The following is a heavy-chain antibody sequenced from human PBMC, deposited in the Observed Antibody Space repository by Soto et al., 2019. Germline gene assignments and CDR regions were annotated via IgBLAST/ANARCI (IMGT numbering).Heavy chain of an antibody. CDR1: GGSISSYY. J-gene: IGHJ6*03. D-gene: IGHD2-15*01. Sequence: PSETLSLTCTVSGGSISSYYWSWIRQPPGKGLEWIGYIYYSGSTNYNPSLKSRVTISVDTSKNQFSLKLSSVTAADTAVYYCARSYRRYCSGGSCYSYYYYYMDVWGTGTTVTVSS. CDR2: IYYSGST. V-gene: IGHV4-59*01. CDR3: ARSYRRYCSGGSCYSYYYYYMDV.